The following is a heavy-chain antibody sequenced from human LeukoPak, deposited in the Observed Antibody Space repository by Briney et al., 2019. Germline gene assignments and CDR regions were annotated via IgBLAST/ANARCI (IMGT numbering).Heavy chain of an antibody. V-gene: IGHV4-59*06. CDR1: GGSISSYY. CDR3: ARSLGSGSYSYSFDY. J-gene: IGHJ4*02. Sequence: SETLSLTCTVSGGSISSYYWNWIRQPPGKGLEWIGYMFYSGTTYYDPSLKCRVTMSIDMSENQFSLKLTSVTAADTGVYHCARSLGSGSYSYSFDYWGQGTLVTVSS. CDR2: MFYSGTT. D-gene: IGHD1-26*01.